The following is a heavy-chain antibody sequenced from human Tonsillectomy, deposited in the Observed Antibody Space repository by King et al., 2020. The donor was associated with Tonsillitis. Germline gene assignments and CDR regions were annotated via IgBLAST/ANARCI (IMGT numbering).Heavy chain of an antibody. CDR1: GDSITSYY. CDR2: IYSNGLT. D-gene: IGHD2/OR15-2a*01. J-gene: IGHJ3*02. CDR3: AYVALTTYRKDFFDI. Sequence: QLQESGPGLVKSSETLSLTCTVSGDSITSYYWSWVRQPAGKGLEWIGLIYSNGLTMYNPSLKSRVAMSVDTSKNQFSLKLTSVTAADTAVYYFAYVALTTYRKDFFDIWGRGTMVIVSS. V-gene: IGHV4-4*07.